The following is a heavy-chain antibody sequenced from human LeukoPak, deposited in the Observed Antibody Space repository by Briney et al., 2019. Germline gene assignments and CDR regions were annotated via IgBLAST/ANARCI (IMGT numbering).Heavy chain of an antibody. D-gene: IGHD1-26*01. CDR2: ISYDGSNK. J-gene: IGHJ4*02. Sequence: GGSLRLSCAASGFTFSSYAMHWVRQAPGKGLEWVAVISYDGSNKYYADSVKGRFTISRDNSKNTLYLQMNSLRAEDTAVYYCARGRLFSPILGATTGRHYFDYWGQGTLVTVSS. V-gene: IGHV3-30-3*01. CDR3: ARGRLFSPILGATTGRHYFDY. CDR1: GFTFSSYA.